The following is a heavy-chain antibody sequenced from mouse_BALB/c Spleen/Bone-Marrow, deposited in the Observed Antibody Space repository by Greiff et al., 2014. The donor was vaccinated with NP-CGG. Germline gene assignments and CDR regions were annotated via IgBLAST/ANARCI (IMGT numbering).Heavy chain of an antibody. V-gene: IGHV2-2*02. CDR2: IWSGGST. CDR3: ARNRDYRYDAYFDY. J-gene: IGHJ2*01. D-gene: IGHD2-14*01. Sequence: VQLQQSGPGLVQPSRSLSITCTVSGFSLTSYGVHWVRQSPGKGLEWLGVIWSGGSTDYNAAFISRLSISKDNSKSQVFFKMNSLQANDTAIYYCARNRDYRYDAYFDYWGQGTTLTVPS. CDR1: GFSLTSYG.